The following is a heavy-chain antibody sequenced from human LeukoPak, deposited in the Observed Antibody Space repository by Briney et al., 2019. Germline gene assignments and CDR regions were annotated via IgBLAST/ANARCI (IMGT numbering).Heavy chain of an antibody. V-gene: IGHV3-23*01. Sequence: PGGSLRLSCAASGFTFSSYAMSWVRQAPGKGLEWVSAISGSGGSTYYADSVKGRFTISRDNPKNTLYLQMNSLRAEDTAVYYCAKAFNYYDSSGYYEDYFDYWGQGTLVTVSS. CDR3: AKAFNYYDSSGYYEDYFDY. D-gene: IGHD3-22*01. CDR1: GFTFSSYA. J-gene: IGHJ4*02. CDR2: ISGSGGST.